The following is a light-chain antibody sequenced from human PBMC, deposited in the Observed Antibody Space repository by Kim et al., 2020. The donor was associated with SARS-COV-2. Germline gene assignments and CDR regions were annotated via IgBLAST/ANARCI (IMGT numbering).Light chain of an antibody. CDR3: SSYTSSSTYV. CDR1: SSDVGGYNY. V-gene: IGLV2-14*01. J-gene: IGLJ1*01. Sequence: QSVLTQPASVSGSPGQSITISCTGTSSDVGGYNYVSWYQQHPGKAPKLMIYDVSKRPSGVSNRFSGSKSGKTASLTISGLQAEDEADYYCSSYTSSSTYVFGTGTKVTVL. CDR2: DVS.